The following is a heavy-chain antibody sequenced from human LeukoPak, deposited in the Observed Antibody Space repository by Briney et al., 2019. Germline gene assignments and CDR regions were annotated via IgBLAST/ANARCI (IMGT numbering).Heavy chain of an antibody. CDR3: AKTYYYGSGSNDAFDI. Sequence: PSETLSLTCAVSGGSISSSNWWSWVRQPPGKGLEWTGEIYHSGSTNYNPSLKSRVTISVDKSKNQFSLKLSSVTAADTAVYYCAKTYYYGSGSNDAFDIWGQGTMVTVSS. J-gene: IGHJ3*02. CDR1: GGSISSSNW. D-gene: IGHD3-10*01. CDR2: IYHSGST. V-gene: IGHV4-4*02.